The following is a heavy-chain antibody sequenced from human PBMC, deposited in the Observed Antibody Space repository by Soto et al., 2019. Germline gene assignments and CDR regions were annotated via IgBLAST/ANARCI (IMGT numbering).Heavy chain of an antibody. CDR2: IKSKTDGGTT. J-gene: IGHJ4*02. V-gene: IGHV3-15*01. D-gene: IGHD2-15*01. CDR3: TTDRAIMEAVIFDS. Sequence: EVPLVESGGGLVKPGESLRLSCAASGFTFTNAWMSWVRQAPGKGLELVGRIKSKTDGGTTDYTAPVKGRFTISRDDSKNTLYLQINILETEDTAVYYCTTDRAIMEAVIFDSWGQGTLVTVSS. CDR1: GFTFTNAW.